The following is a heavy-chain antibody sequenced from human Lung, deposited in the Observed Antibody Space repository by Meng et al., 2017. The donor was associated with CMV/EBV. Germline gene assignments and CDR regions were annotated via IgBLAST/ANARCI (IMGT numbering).Heavy chain of an antibody. CDR1: GDNFNKYT. CDR3: ATRGITGTGAEYFQH. Sequence: GDNFNKYTISRVRQAPGQGLEWLGVIIPILGITNSAQKFQGRATITANRSTNTAYLELSGLTSENTAVYFCATRGITGTGAEYFQHWGQGTLVTVSS. CDR2: IIPILGIT. D-gene: IGHD1-7*01. J-gene: IGHJ1*01. V-gene: IGHV1-69*02.